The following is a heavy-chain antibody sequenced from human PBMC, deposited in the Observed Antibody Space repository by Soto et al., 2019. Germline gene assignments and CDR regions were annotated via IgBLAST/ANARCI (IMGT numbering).Heavy chain of an antibody. Sequence: EVQLLESGGGLVQPGGSLRLSCAASGFTFSSYAMSWVRQAPGKGLEWVSGISSGGASTYYADSVKGRFTVSRDKSKNTLFLQMNSLRAEDTALYYCARIPPASSSHDITGFQWYFDLWGRGTLVTVSS. J-gene: IGHJ2*01. CDR3: ARIPPASSSHDITGFQWYFDL. V-gene: IGHV3-23*01. D-gene: IGHD2-8*02. CDR2: ISSGGAST. CDR1: GFTFSSYA.